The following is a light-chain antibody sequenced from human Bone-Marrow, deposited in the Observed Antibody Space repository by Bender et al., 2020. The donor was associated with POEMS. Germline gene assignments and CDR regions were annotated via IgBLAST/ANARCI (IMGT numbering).Light chain of an antibody. CDR3: SSWDDSLSGWV. Sequence: QSALTQPRSVSGSPGQSVTISCTGTSSDVGAYNFVSWYQQHPGQVPKLMIYDVNKRPSGVPARFSGSKSGTSASLAISDIQSEDEGDYYCSSWDDSLSGWVFGGGTKLTVL. CDR1: SSDVGAYNF. V-gene: IGLV2-11*01. J-gene: IGLJ3*02. CDR2: DVN.